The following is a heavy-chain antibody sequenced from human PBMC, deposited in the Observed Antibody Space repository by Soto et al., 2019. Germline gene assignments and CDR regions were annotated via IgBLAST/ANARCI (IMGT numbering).Heavy chain of an antibody. D-gene: IGHD3-22*01. CDR3: ARDHYYDGTGYYDDFFDS. J-gene: IGHJ4*02. V-gene: IGHV1-18*01. CDR2: IGAYNGDT. CDR1: GYTFASYG. Sequence: QVQLVQSGTEVKKPGASVRISCKASGYTFASYGISWVRQAPGQGLEWMGWIGAYNGDTNYAQKFRGRVTMTTDTSTTTAYMDLRSLKSDATAVYYCARDHYYDGTGYYDDFFDSWGQGTLVTVSS.